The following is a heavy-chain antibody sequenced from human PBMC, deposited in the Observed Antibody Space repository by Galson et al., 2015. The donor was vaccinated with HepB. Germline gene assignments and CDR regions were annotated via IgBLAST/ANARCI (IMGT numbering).Heavy chain of an antibody. CDR2: INTNTGNP. CDR3: ARDGEAVADYYFDY. CDR1: GYTFTSYA. V-gene: IGHV7-4-1*02. D-gene: IGHD6-19*01. Sequence: SVKVSCKASGYTFTSYAMNWVRQAPGQGLEWMGWINTNTGNPTYAQGFTGRFVFSLDTSVSTAYLQISSLKAEDTAVYYCARDGEAVADYYFDYWGQGTLVTVSS. J-gene: IGHJ4*02.